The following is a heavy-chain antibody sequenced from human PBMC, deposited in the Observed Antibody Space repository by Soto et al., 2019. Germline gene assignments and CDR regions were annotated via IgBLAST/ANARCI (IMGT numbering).Heavy chain of an antibody. CDR2: IYYSGST. CDR1: GGSISSYY. CDR3: ARYRDDFWSGYFRWFDP. J-gene: IGHJ5*02. Sequence: PSETLSLTCTVSGGSISSYYWSWIRQPPGKGLEWIGYIYYSGSTNYNPSLKSRVTISVDTSKNQFSLKLSSVTAADTAVYYCARYRDDFWSGYFRWFDPWGQGTLLTVSS. D-gene: IGHD3-3*01. V-gene: IGHV4-59*01.